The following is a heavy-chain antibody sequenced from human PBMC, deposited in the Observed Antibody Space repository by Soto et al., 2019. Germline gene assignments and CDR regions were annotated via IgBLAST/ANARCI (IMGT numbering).Heavy chain of an antibody. CDR3: ARGWCGPGV. CDR1: GFTLSGRS. CDR2: IDNAGTDS. J-gene: IGHJ6*04. Sequence: EVQLVESGGGLVQPGGSLRLSCAASGFTLSGRSMHWVRQAPGKGLVWVSGIDNAGTDSTYADSVKGRFTSSRDNAKNMLYLQVDSLRVKGTAVYYCARGWCGPGVWGKGKTVTVSS. V-gene: IGHV3-74*01. D-gene: IGHD2-21*01.